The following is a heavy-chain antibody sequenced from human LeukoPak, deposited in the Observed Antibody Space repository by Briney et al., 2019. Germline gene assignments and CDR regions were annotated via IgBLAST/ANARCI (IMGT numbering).Heavy chain of an antibody. J-gene: IGHJ4*02. CDR1: GGTLSSYA. CDR3: ARGCSSGWSYFDY. Sequence: SVKVSCKASGGTLSSYAISWVRQAPGQGLEWMGGIIPIFGTANYAQKFQGRVTITADESTSTAYMELSSLRSEDTAVYYCARGCSSGWSYFDYWGQGTLVTVSS. CDR2: IIPIFGTA. D-gene: IGHD6-19*01. V-gene: IGHV1-69*01.